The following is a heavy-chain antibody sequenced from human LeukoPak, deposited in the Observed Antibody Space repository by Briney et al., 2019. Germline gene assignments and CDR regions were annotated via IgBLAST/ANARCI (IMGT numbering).Heavy chain of an antibody. V-gene: IGHV3-23*01. J-gene: IGHJ3*02. Sequence: PGGSLRLSCAASGFTFSSYAMSWVRQAPGKGLEWVSAISGSGGSTYYADSVKGRFTISRDNSKNTLYLQMNSLRAEDTAVYYCARYLRGYSYGDAFDIWGQGTMVTVSS. CDR2: ISGSGGST. CDR1: GFTFSSYA. CDR3: ARYLRGYSYGDAFDI. D-gene: IGHD5-18*01.